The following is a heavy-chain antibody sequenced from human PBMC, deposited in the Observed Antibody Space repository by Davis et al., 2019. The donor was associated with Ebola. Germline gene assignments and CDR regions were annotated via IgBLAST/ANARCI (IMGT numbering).Heavy chain of an antibody. J-gene: IGHJ6*04. CDR3: AKDSSSSSHYYYGMDV. Sequence: PGGSLRLSCAASGFTFDDYAMHWVRQAPGKGLEWVSGISWNSGSIGYADSVKGRFTISRDNAKNSLYLQMNSLRAEDTALYYCAKDSSSSSHYYYGMDVWGKGTTVTVSS. CDR1: GFTFDDYA. CDR2: ISWNSGSI. V-gene: IGHV3-9*01. D-gene: IGHD6-6*01.